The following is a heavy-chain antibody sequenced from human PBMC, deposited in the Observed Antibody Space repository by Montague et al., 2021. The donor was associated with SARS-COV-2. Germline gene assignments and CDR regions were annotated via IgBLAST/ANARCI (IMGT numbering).Heavy chain of an antibody. J-gene: IGHJ2*01. CDR1: GFTFSSYD. D-gene: IGHD6-13*01. CDR3: ARAGYSSSWPLRLYWYFDL. CDR2: IGTAGDT. V-gene: IGHV3-13*04. Sequence: SLRLSCAASGFTFSSYDMHWVRQATGKGLEWVSAIGTAGDTYYPGSVKGRFTISRENAKNSLYLQMNGLRAGDTAVYYCARAGYSSSWPLRLYWYFDLWGRGTLVTVSS.